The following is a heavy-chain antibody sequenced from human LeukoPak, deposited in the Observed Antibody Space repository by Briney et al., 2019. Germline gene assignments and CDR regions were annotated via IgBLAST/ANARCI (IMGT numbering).Heavy chain of an antibody. V-gene: IGHV3-21*01. D-gene: IGHD6-19*01. CDR2: ISSSSSYI. Sequence: NPGGSLRLSCAASGFTFSSYSMNWVRQAPGKGLEWVSSISSSSSYIYYADSVKGRFTISRDNAKNSLYLQMNSLRAEDTAVYYCARDFGVYSSGWYPRKTGFDPWGQGTLVTVSS. CDR3: ARDFGVYSSGWYPRKTGFDP. CDR1: GFTFSSYS. J-gene: IGHJ5*02.